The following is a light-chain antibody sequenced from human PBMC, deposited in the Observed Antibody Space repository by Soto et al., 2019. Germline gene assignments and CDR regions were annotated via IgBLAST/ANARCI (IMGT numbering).Light chain of an antibody. V-gene: IGKV3-15*01. CDR1: QSVRSN. CDR3: QQYNNWHFIT. J-gene: IGKJ5*01. Sequence: EILMTQSPATLSLSPGERPALSCRASQSVRSNLAWYQQKPGQATRLLMYGASTRATGIPARFSGSGAGTEFTLTISSLQSEDFAVYYCQQYNNWHFITFGQGTRLEIK. CDR2: GAS.